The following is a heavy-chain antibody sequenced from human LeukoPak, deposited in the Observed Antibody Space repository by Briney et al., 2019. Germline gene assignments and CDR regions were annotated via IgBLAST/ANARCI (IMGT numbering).Heavy chain of an antibody. CDR1: GYTFTNYA. CDR3: ARGSYYYDSSVEKNMKYYFDY. D-gene: IGHD3-22*01. CDR2: INTNTGNP. Sequence: GASVKISCKASGYTFTNYAMNWVRQAPGQGLEWMGWINTNTGNPTYAQGFTGRFVFSLDTSVSTAYLQISSLKAEDTAVYYCARGSYYYDSSVEKNMKYYFDYWGQGTLVTVSS. V-gene: IGHV7-4-1*02. J-gene: IGHJ4*02.